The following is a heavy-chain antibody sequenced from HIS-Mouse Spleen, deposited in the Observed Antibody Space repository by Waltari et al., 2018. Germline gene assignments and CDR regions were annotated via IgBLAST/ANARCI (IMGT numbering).Heavy chain of an antibody. V-gene: IGHV1-8*01. Sequence: QVQLVQSGAEVKKPGASVKVSCKASGYTFTSYDINWVRQATGQGLEWMGWRNPNSGNTGYAQKFQGRVTMTRNTSISTAYMELSSLRSEDTAVYYCARTSYSSSSYYYGMDVWGQGTTVTVSS. J-gene: IGHJ6*02. CDR3: ARTSYSSSSYYYGMDV. CDR1: GYTFTSYD. CDR2: RNPNSGNT. D-gene: IGHD6-13*01.